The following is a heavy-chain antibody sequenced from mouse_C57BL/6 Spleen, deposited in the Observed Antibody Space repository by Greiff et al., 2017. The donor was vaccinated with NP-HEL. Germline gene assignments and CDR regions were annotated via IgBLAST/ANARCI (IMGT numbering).Heavy chain of an antibody. V-gene: IGHV1-81*01. CDR2: IYPRSGNT. Sequence: VQLVESGAELARPGASVKLSCKASGYTFTSYGISWVKQRTGQGLEWIGEIYPRSGNTYYNEKFKGKATLTADKSSSTAYKELRSLTSEDSAVYFCAREYDGYDDYWGQGTTLTVSS. CDR1: GYTFTSYG. J-gene: IGHJ2*01. CDR3: AREYDGYDDY. D-gene: IGHD2-3*01.